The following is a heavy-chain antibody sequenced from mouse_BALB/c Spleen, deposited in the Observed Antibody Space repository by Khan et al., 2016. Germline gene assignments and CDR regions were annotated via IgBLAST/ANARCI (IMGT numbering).Heavy chain of an antibody. CDR3: AREDYVNYGDYFDY. CDR1: GFTFRNYA. Sequence: EVELVESGGGLVKPGGSLKLSCAASGFTFRNYAMSWVRQTPEKRLEWVASISTGDSTYYGDSVKGRFTISRDNARNILYLQMSSLRSKDTAMFYCAREDYVNYGDYFDYWGQGTTLTVSS. J-gene: IGHJ2*01. V-gene: IGHV5-6-5*01. CDR2: ISTGDST. D-gene: IGHD2-1*01.